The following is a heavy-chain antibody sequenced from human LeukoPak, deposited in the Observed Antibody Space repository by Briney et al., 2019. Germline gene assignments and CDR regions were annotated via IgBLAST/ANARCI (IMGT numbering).Heavy chain of an antibody. D-gene: IGHD3-3*01. CDR2: IYTSGST. CDR1: GGSISSCY. CDR3: ASNYDFWGVNYFDY. Sequence: SETLSLTCTVSGGSISSCYWSWIRQPAGKGLEWIGRIYTSGSTNYNPSLKSRVTMSVDTSKNQFSLKLSSVTAADTAVYYCASNYDFWGVNYFDYWGQGTLVTVSS. J-gene: IGHJ4*02. V-gene: IGHV4-4*07.